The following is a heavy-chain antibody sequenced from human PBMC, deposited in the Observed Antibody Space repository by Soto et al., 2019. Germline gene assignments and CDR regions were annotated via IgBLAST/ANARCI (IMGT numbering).Heavy chain of an antibody. CDR1: GFTFSGSA. CDR2: IRSKANSYAT. J-gene: IGHJ4*02. V-gene: IGHV3-73*02. D-gene: IGHD2-15*01. CDR3: TRHRDYCSGGSCYTPDFDY. Sequence: EVQLVESGGGLVQPGGSLKLSCAASGFTFSGSAMHWVRQASGKGLEWVGRIRSKANSYATAYAASVKGRFTISRDDSKNTAYLQMNSLITEDTAVYYCTRHRDYCSGGSCYTPDFDYWGQGTLVTVSS.